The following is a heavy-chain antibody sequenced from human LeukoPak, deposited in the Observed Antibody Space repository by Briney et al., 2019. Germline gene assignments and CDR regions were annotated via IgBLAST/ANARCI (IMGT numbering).Heavy chain of an antibody. CDR1: GGSFSGYY. J-gene: IGHJ4*02. Sequence: SETLSLTCAADGGSFSGYYWSWIRQPPGKRLEWVGEINHSGSTNYNPSLKSRVTISVDTSKNQFSLKLSCVTAADTAVYYCARVSGSGSYSDYWGQGTLVTVSS. CDR3: ARVSGSGSYSDY. CDR2: INHSGST. V-gene: IGHV4-34*01. D-gene: IGHD3-10*01.